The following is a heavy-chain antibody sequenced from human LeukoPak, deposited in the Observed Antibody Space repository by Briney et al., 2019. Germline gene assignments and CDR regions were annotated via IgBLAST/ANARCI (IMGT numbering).Heavy chain of an antibody. CDR3: AKGWYRVDY. CDR2: ISYDGNNK. D-gene: IGHD6-13*01. CDR1: GFTFSSYG. V-gene: IGHV3-30*18. Sequence: GRSLRLSCEASGFTFSSYGMQWVSQAPGKGLEWVTVISYDGNNKYYADSVKGRFTISRDNSKNTLYLQMNSLRPEDTAVYYCAKGWYRVDYWGQGTLVTVSS. J-gene: IGHJ4*02.